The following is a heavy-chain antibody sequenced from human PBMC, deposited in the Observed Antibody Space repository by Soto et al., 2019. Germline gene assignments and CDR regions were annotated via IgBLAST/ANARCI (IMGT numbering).Heavy chain of an antibody. CDR2: IYYSGST. V-gene: IGHV4-59*01. CDR3: ARCVSSWYVYDY. Sequence: SETLSLTCTVSGDSISSYYWTWIRQPPGKGLEWIGYIYYSGSTNYNPSLKSRVTISVDTSKNQFSLKLSSVTAADTAVYYCARCVSSWYVYDYWGQGTLVTVSS. J-gene: IGHJ4*02. CDR1: GDSISSYY. D-gene: IGHD6-13*01.